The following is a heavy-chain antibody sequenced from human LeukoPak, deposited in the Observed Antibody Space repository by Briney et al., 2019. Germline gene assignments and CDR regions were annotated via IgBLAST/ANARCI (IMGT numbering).Heavy chain of an antibody. CDR1: GGTFSSYA. V-gene: IGHV1-69*13. J-gene: IGHJ4*02. CDR2: IIPIFGTA. D-gene: IGHD1-1*01. Sequence: SVKVSFKASGGTFSSYAISWVRQAPGQGLEWMGGIIPIFGTANYAQKFQGRVTITADESTSTAYMELSSLRSEDTAVYYCARLIAAANWNDRDYWGQGTLVTVSS. CDR3: ARLIAAANWNDRDY.